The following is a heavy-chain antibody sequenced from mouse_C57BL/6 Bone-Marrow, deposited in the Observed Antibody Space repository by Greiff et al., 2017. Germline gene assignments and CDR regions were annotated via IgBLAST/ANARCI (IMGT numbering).Heavy chain of an antibody. J-gene: IGHJ1*03. CDR1: GFNIKDDY. CDR2: IDPENGDT. CDR3: TTPYYYGSSRYWYFDV. D-gene: IGHD1-1*01. V-gene: IGHV14-4*01. Sequence: EVQLQQSGAKLVRPGASVKLSCTASGFNIKDDYMHWVKQRPEQGLEWIGWIDPENGDTEYASKFQGKATITADTSSNTAYLQLSSLTSEDTAVYYCTTPYYYGSSRYWYFDVWGTGTTVTVSS.